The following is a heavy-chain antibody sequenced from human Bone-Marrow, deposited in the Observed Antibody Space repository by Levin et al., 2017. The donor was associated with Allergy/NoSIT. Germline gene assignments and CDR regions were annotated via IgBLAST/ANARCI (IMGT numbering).Heavy chain of an antibody. V-gene: IGHV3-48*04. CDR2: ISRSSGTI. D-gene: IGHD3-22*01. Sequence: GASVKVSCAASGFTLKTYSMNWVRQAPGKGLEWVSYISRSSGTIFYADSVKGRFTISRDNAKNSLFLQMNSLRAEDTALYYCARGISMIEVLSIDAFDIWGQGTLVTVSS. CDR3: ARGISMIEVLSIDAFDI. CDR1: GFTLKTYS. J-gene: IGHJ3*02.